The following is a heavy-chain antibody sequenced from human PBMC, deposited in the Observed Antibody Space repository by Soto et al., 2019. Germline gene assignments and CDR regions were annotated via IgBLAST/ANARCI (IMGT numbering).Heavy chain of an antibody. CDR1: GFTFSSYG. Sequence: GGSLRLSCAASGFTFSSYGMHWVRQAPGKGLEWVAVISYDGSNKYYADSVKGRFTISRDNSKNTLYLQMNSLRAEDTAVYYCAKDSRFGEFATYYYYYYMDVWGKGTTVTVSS. CDR3: AKDSRFGEFATYYYYYYMDV. J-gene: IGHJ6*03. CDR2: ISYDGSNK. D-gene: IGHD3-10*01. V-gene: IGHV3-30*18.